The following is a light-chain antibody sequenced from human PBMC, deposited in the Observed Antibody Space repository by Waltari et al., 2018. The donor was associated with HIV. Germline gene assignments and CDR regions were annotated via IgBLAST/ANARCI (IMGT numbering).Light chain of an antibody. CDR3: QQYYNWPPSWT. J-gene: IGKJ1*01. V-gene: IGKV3-15*01. Sequence: EIVMTQSPATLSVSPGERATLSCRASQSLNSNLAWYQQKPGQAPRLLIYGASTRATGVPARFSGSGSGTEFTLTINSLQSDDFAVYYCQQYYNWPPSWTFGQGTKVDIK. CDR2: GAS. CDR1: QSLNSN.